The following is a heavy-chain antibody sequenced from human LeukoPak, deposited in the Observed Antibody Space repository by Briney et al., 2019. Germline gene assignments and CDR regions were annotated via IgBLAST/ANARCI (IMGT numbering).Heavy chain of an antibody. D-gene: IGHD3-22*01. CDR3: ARGLTGDSSDGDAFDI. Sequence: ASVKVSCKASGYTFTSYGISWVRQAPGQGLEWMGIINPSGGSTSYAQKFQGRVTMTRDTSTSTVYMELSSLRSEDTAVYYCARGLTGDSSDGDAFDIWGQGTMVTVSS. CDR2: INPSGGST. V-gene: IGHV1-46*01. CDR1: GYTFTSYG. J-gene: IGHJ3*02.